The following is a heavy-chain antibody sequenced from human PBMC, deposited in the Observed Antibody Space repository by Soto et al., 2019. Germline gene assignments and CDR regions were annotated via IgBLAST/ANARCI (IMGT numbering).Heavy chain of an antibody. V-gene: IGHV4-39*01. CDR2: IYYSGST. D-gene: IGHD3-3*01. J-gene: IGHJ6*02. CDR1: GGSISSSSYY. CDR3: AAPWYYDFWSGYYRLGDYSYYGMDV. Sequence: SETLSLTCTVSGGSISSSSYYWGWLRQPPGKGLEWIGSIYYSGSTYYNPSLKSRVTISVDTAKKQFSLKLSSVTAADTAVYYCAAPWYYDFWSGYYRLGDYSYYGMDVWGQGTTVTVSS.